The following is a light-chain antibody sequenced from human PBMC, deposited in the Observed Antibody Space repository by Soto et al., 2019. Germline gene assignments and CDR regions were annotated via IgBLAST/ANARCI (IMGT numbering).Light chain of an antibody. V-gene: IGLV2-14*03. Sequence: QSVLTQPASVSGSPGQSITISYTGTSSDDGGYNYVSWYQQHPGKAPKFMIYDVSSRPSGVSNRFSGSKSGNTASLTISGLQAEDEADYYCCSYTTSNTRQIVFGTGTKVTVL. CDR2: DVS. CDR3: CSYTTSNTRQIV. CDR1: SSDDGGYNY. J-gene: IGLJ1*01.